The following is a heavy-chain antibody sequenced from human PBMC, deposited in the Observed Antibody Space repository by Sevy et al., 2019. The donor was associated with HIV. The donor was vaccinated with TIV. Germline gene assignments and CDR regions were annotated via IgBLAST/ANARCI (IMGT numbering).Heavy chain of an antibody. CDR1: GGSISSGDYY. CDR3: ARVPLTYYYDSSGYFLSAFDI. D-gene: IGHD3-22*01. J-gene: IGHJ3*02. Sequence: SETLSLTCTVSGGSISSGDYYWSWIRQPPGKGLEWIGYIYYSGSTYYNPSLKSRVTISVDTSKNQFSLKLSSVTAADTAVYYCARVPLTYYYDSSGYFLSAFDIWGQGTMVTDSS. CDR2: IYYSGST. V-gene: IGHV4-30-4*01.